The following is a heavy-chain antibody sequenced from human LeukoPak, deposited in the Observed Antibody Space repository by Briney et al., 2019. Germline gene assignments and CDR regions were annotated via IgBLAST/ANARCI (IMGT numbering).Heavy chain of an antibody. CDR2: ISSNGGST. Sequence: HPGGSLRLSCSASGFTFSSYAMRWVRQAPGKGLEYVSAISSNGGSTYYADSVKGRFTISRDNSKNTLYLQMSSLRAEDTAVYYCVKDTVAGTPTYYFDYWGQGTLVTVSS. D-gene: IGHD6-19*01. V-gene: IGHV3-64D*06. J-gene: IGHJ4*02. CDR1: GFTFSSYA. CDR3: VKDTVAGTPTYYFDY.